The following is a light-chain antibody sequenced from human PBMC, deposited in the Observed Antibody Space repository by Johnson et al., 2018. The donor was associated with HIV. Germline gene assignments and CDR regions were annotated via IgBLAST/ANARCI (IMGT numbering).Light chain of an antibody. CDR1: SSNIGNNY. CDR2: DNN. Sequence: QSVLTQPPSVSAAPGQKVTISCSGSSSNIGNNYVSWYQQLPGTAPKLLIYDNNKRPSGIPDRFSGSKSGTSATLGITGLQTGAEADYYCGTWDSSLSAPGYVFGTGTKFTVL. V-gene: IGLV1-51*01. J-gene: IGLJ1*01. CDR3: GTWDSSLSAPGYV.